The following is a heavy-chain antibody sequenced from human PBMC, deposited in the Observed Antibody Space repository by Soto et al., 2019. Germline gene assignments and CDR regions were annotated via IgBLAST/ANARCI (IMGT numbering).Heavy chain of an antibody. CDR1: GYTFTSYA. CDR2: INAGNGNT. Sequence: DSVKVSCKASGYTFTSYAMHWVRQAPGQRLEWMGWINAGNGNTKYSQKFQGRVTITRDTSASTAYMELSSLRSEDTAVYYCARLRWELPDYYYYGMDVWGQGTTVTVSS. V-gene: IGHV1-3*01. CDR3: ARLRWELPDYYYYGMDV. D-gene: IGHD1-26*01. J-gene: IGHJ6*02.